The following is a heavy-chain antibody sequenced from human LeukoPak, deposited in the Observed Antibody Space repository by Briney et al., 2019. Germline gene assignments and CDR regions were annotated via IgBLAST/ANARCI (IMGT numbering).Heavy chain of an antibody. CDR2: ISTDGSNT. CDR1: GFTFSTYW. V-gene: IGHV3-74*01. Sequence: GGSLRLSCAASGFTFSTYWMHWVRQAPGKGLVWVSRISTDGSNTIYADSVKGRFTISRDNAKNTLYLQMNSLRAEDTAVYYCARDPGIVVVPAAAHFDYWGQGTLVTVSS. J-gene: IGHJ4*02. D-gene: IGHD2-2*01. CDR3: ARDPGIVVVPAAAHFDY.